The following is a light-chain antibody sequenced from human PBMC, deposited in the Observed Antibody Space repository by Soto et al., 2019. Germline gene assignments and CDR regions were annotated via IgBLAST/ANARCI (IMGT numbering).Light chain of an antibody. CDR3: GSWDSSLSAYV. Sequence: QSVVSQPPSVSAAPGQRVTISCSGSSSNIGGNSVSWYQQLPGTAPKLLIYDDDQRPSGIPDRFSGSKSGTSATLGITGFQTGDEADYYCGSWDSSLSAYVFGTGTKVTVL. J-gene: IGLJ1*01. CDR2: DDD. V-gene: IGLV1-51*01. CDR1: SSNIGGNS.